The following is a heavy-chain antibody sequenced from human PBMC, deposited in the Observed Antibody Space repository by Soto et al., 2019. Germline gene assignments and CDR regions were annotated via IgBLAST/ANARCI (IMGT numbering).Heavy chain of an antibody. Sequence: ASVKVSCKASGYTFVNFDISWVRQAAGQGVEWLGWMNPGSGKTGYASKFQGRVAMTRDASTVYMELRSLRSDDTAFYYCARSSGGVFGIIIEGSNWFGPWGQGTLVTVSS. J-gene: IGHJ5*02. D-gene: IGHD1-26*01. CDR3: ARSSGGVFGIIIEGSNWFGP. CDR1: GYTFVNFD. V-gene: IGHV1-8*02. CDR2: MNPGSGKT.